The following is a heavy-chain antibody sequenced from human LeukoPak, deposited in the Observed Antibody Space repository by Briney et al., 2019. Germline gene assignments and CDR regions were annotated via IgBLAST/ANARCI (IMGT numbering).Heavy chain of an antibody. Sequence: SETLSLTCTVSGGSISSSSYYWGWIRQPPGKGLEWIGYIYYSGSTYYNPSLKSRVTISVDTSKNQFSLKLSSVAAADTAVYYCARGYTSSWYFGNWFDPWGQGTLVTVSS. J-gene: IGHJ5*02. V-gene: IGHV4-39*01. D-gene: IGHD6-13*01. CDR2: IYYSGST. CDR1: GGSISSSSYY. CDR3: ARGYTSSWYFGNWFDP.